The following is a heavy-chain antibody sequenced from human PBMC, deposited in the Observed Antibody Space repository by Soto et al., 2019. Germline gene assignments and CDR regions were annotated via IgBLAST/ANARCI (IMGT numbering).Heavy chain of an antibody. CDR3: ARRMATAGTYGALDI. CDR2: ISYDGSNK. Sequence: QVQLVESGGGVVQPGRSLRLSCAASGFTFSNFAFYWVRQAPAKGLEWVAVISYDGSNKYYADSVKGRFTISRDNSKNTLYLQMNSLRPEDTAVYYCARRMATAGTYGALDIWGQGTMVTVSS. CDR1: GFTFSNFA. D-gene: IGHD6-13*01. V-gene: IGHV3-30*03. J-gene: IGHJ3*02.